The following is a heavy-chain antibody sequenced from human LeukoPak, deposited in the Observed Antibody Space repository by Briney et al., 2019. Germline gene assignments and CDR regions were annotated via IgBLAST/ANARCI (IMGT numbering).Heavy chain of an antibody. CDR2: IIPIFGTA. CDR1: GGTFSSYA. CDR3: ARDRIAVAADGFDY. V-gene: IGHV1-69*06. J-gene: IGHJ4*02. D-gene: IGHD6-19*01. Sequence: ASVKVSCKASGGTFSSYAISWVRQAPGQGLEWMGGIIPIFGTANYAQKFQGRVTITADKSTSTAYMELSSLRSEDTAVYYCARDRIAVAADGFDYWGQGTLVTVSS.